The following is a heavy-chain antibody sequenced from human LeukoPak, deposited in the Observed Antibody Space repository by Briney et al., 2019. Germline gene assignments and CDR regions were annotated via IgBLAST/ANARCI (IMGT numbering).Heavy chain of an antibody. CDR2: IIPIFGTA. CDR3: AREYYYDSSGYSPYYFDY. Sequence: GASVKVSCKASGGTFSRYAISWVRQAPVQGLEWMGRIIPIFGTANYAQKFQGRDTITTDESTSTAHMKLRRLRTEDTAVYYCAREYYYDSSGYSPYYFDYWGQGTLVTVSS. J-gene: IGHJ4*02. CDR1: GGTFSRYA. D-gene: IGHD3-22*01. V-gene: IGHV1-69*05.